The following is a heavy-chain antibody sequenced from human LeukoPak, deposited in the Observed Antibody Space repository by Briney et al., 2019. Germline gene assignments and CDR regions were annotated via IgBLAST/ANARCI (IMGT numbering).Heavy chain of an antibody. CDR3: ARETYYDFWSGYYTVFDY. J-gene: IGHJ4*02. CDR1: GGSISSYY. V-gene: IGHV4-4*07. CDR2: IYTSGST. D-gene: IGHD3-3*01. Sequence: SETLSLTCTVSGGSISSYYWSWIRQPAGKGLEWIGRIYTSGSTNYNPSLKSRVTMSVDTSKNQFSLKLSSVTAADTAVYYCARETYYDFWSGYYTVFDYWGQGTLGTVSS.